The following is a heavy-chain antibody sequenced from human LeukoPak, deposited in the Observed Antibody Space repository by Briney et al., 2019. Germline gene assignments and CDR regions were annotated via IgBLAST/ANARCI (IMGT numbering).Heavy chain of an antibody. CDR3: ARARPRGVNYFDY. V-gene: IGHV3-21*04. CDR1: GFTFSSYS. J-gene: IGHJ4*02. D-gene: IGHD3-10*01. CDR2: ISSSSSYI. Sequence: GGSLRLSCAASGFTFSSYSMNWVRQAPGKGLEWVSSISSSSSYIYYADSVKGRFTISRDNAKNSLYLQMNSLRAEDTAVYYCARARPRGVNYFDYWGQGTLVTVSS.